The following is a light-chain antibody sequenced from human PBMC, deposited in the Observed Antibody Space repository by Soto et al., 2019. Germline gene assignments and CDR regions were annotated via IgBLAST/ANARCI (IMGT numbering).Light chain of an antibody. CDR3: SSYTTSNSVV. J-gene: IGLJ3*02. CDR1: GSDVGGYDW. Sequence: QSALTQPASVSGSPGQSITITCTGTGSDVGGYDWVSWYQQHPGKPPKLILCDVNIRPSGVSNRFSGSKSGNTAFLTISRLQAEDEADYYCSSYTTSNSVVFGGGTKLTVL. V-gene: IGLV2-14*03. CDR2: DVN.